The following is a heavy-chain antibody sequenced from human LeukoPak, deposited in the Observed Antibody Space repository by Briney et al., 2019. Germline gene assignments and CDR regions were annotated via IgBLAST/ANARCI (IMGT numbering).Heavy chain of an antibody. V-gene: IGHV3-11*04. D-gene: IGHD2-2*01. Sequence: GGSLRLSCAASGFTFSDYYMSWIRQAPDKGLEWVSYISSRGKTVHYADSVKGRFTTSRDNAEMSLYLQMDSLRAEDTAVYYCATTSVVPASMYYYYYGLDVWGQGTTVTVSS. CDR2: ISSRGKTV. CDR1: GFTFSDYY. J-gene: IGHJ6*02. CDR3: ATTSVVPASMYYYYYGLDV.